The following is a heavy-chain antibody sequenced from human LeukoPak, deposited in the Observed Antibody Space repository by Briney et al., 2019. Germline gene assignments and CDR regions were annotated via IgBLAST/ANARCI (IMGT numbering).Heavy chain of an antibody. D-gene: IGHD1-20*01. J-gene: IGHJ4*02. CDR1: GGSISSYY. CDR2: IYYSGST. Sequence: SETLSLTCTVSGGSISSYYWSWIRQPPGKGLEWIGYIYYSGSTNYNPSLKSRVTISVDTSKNQFSLKLSSVTAADTAVYYCGGGQWISGTTYYFDYGAREPLVTVPS. CDR3: GGGQWISGTTYYFDY. V-gene: IGHV4-59*01.